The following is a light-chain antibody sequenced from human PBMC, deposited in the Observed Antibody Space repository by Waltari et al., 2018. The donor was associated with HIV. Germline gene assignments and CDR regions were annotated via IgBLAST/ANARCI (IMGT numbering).Light chain of an antibody. CDR3: GTWDTNLSVLL. CDR1: YSNIGTTY. CDR2: DNN. Sequence: QSVLTQPPSVSAAPGQKVTISCSGTYSNIGTTYVAWYQQLPGTAPKLLIYDNNQRPSGIPDRFSGSKSGTSATLGITGLQTGDEADYYCGTWDTNLSVLLFGGGTKLSVL. J-gene: IGLJ2*01. V-gene: IGLV1-51*01.